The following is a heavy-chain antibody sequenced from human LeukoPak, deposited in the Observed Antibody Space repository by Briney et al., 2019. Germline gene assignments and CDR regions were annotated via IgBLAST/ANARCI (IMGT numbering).Heavy chain of an antibody. Sequence: PSETLSLTCTVSGGSISSYYRSWIRQPAGKGLEWIGRIYTSGSTNYNPSLRSRVTMSVDTSKNQFSLKLSSVTAADTAVYYCAGANSGPTVTTLDYWGQGTLVTVSS. V-gene: IGHV4-4*07. J-gene: IGHJ4*02. CDR3: AGANSGPTVTTLDY. CDR2: IYTSGST. CDR1: GGSISSYY. D-gene: IGHD4-17*01.